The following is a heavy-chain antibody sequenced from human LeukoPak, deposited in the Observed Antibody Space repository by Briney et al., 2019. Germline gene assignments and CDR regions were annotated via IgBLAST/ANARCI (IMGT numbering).Heavy chain of an antibody. CDR3: ARTGGFGSSFYFDY. CDR1: GFTFSGNW. CDR2: IYYSGST. D-gene: IGHD6-6*01. J-gene: IGHJ4*02. Sequence: PGGSLRLSCAASGFTFSGNWMGWVRQAPGKGLEWIGSIYYSGSTYYNPSLKSRVTISVDTSKNQFSLKLSSVTAADTAVYYCARTGGFGSSFYFDYWGQGTLVTVSS. V-gene: IGHV4-39*01.